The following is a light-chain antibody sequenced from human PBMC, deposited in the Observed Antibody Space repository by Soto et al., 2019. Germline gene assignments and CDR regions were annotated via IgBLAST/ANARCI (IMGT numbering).Light chain of an antibody. CDR1: QSISSW. CDR2: DAS. Sequence: DIQMTQSPSTLSASVGDRVTITCRASQSISSWLAWYQQKPGKAPKLLIYDASSLESGVPSRFSGSGSGTDFTLTISSLEPEDFAVYYCQQRSNWPRTFGQGTRLEIK. V-gene: IGKV1-5*01. CDR3: QQRSNWPRT. J-gene: IGKJ5*01.